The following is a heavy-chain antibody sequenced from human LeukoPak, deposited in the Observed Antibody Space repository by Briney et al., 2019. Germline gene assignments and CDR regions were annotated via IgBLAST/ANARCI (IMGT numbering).Heavy chain of an antibody. J-gene: IGHJ5*02. V-gene: IGHV4-34*01. D-gene: IGHD6-13*01. Sequence: SETLSLTCAAYGVSFSGYYCCLIRQPPGKGLEWIGEIKHSGSTNYNPSLKSRVTISVDTSKNQFSLKLSSVTAADTAVDYCAKCHIATAGRLDPSGQGTLVTVSS. CDR3: AKCHIATAGRLDP. CDR1: GVSFSGYY. CDR2: IKHSGST.